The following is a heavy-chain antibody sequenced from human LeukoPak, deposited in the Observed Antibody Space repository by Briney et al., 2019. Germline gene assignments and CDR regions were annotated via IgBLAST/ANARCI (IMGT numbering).Heavy chain of an antibody. CDR2: IKQDGSEK. CDR1: GFTFSSYW. J-gene: IGHJ4*02. V-gene: IGHV3-7*01. CDR3: ARERIVGATGY. Sequence: PGGSLRLSCAASGFTFSSYWMSWVRQAPGEGLEWVANIKQDGSEKYYVDSVKGRFTISRDNAKNSLYLQMNSLRAEDTAVYYCARERIVGATGYWGQGTLVTVSS. D-gene: IGHD1-26*01.